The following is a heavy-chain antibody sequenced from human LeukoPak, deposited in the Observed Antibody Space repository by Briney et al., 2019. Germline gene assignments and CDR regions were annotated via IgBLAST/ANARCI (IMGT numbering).Heavy chain of an antibody. CDR2: TYTGGNS. CDR3: ARGGRGSAAVVAPRSFDI. J-gene: IGHJ3*02. CDR1: GFTVSSIH. Sequence: PGGSLRLSCAASGFTVSSIHMVWVRQAPGKGLEWVSVTYTGGNSYYADSVKGRFIISRDISKNTLYLQMNSLRAEDSALHYCARGGRGSAAVVAPRSFDIWGQGTMVTVSS. V-gene: IGHV3-53*01. D-gene: IGHD3-22*01.